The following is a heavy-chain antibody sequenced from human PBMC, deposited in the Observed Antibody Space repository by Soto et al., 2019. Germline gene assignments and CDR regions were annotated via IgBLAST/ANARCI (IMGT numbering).Heavy chain of an antibody. Sequence: SETLSLNCTVSGDSIRNHYWSWIRQPPGKGLEWIGYTSHSGSTNYSPSLKSRVTISIDTSKNQFSLKLSSVTAADTAVYYCAREYPEGYFDYWGQGTLVT. V-gene: IGHV4-59*11. CDR1: GDSIRNHY. CDR3: AREYPEGYFDY. CDR2: TSHSGST. J-gene: IGHJ4*02. D-gene: IGHD6-13*01.